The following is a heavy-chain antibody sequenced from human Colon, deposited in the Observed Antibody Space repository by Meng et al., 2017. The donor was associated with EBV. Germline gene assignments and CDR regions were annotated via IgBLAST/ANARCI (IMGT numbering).Heavy chain of an antibody. J-gene: IGHJ4*02. V-gene: IGHV4-4*02. Sequence: QVQLQGAGPGPVKPSGTLSLTCGGSGVSIRSNIRWTWVRQPPGKGLEWIGDIDDSGSTNYNPSLNSRISISLDKSKNHFSLKVNSVTAADTAVYYCARGKQDAWELLAYWGQGALVTVSS. CDR2: IDDSGST. CDR3: ARGKQDAWELLAY. D-gene: IGHD1-26*01. CDR1: GVSIRSNIR.